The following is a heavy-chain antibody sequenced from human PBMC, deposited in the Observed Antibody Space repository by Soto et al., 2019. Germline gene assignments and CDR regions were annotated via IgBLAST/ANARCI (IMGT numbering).Heavy chain of an antibody. CDR1: GITFSTYS. V-gene: IGHV3-21*04. J-gene: IGHJ5*02. CDR3: AKDIGESSPFDP. Sequence: SVGSLRLSCAASGITFSTYSMNWVRQAPGRGLEWVSSITSSSSDIYYAASVKGRFTTSRDNARNSLFLQMNSLRAEDTALYYCAKDIGESSPFDPWGQGTLVTVSS. CDR2: ITSSSSDI. D-gene: IGHD1-26*01.